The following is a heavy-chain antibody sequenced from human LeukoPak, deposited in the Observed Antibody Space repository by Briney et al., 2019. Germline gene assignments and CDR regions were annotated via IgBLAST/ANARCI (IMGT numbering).Heavy chain of an antibody. V-gene: IGHV5-51*01. CDR3: ARQPNLLMGFDP. J-gene: IGHJ5*02. D-gene: IGHD2/OR15-2a*01. CDR2: IYPGDSDT. Sequence: GESLKISCKASGYSFTTYWIAWVRQMPGKGLEWMGIIYPGDSDTRYSPSFQGQVTISADKSISTAYLQWSSLKASDTAMYYRARQPNLLMGFDPWGQGTLVTVSS. CDR1: GYSFTTYW.